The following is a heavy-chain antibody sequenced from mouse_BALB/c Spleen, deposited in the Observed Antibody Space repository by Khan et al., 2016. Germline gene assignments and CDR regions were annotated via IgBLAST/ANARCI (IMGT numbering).Heavy chain of an antibody. CDR1: GHWITRGY. D-gene: IGHD2-3*01. CDR2: ISYSGST. J-gene: IGHJ2*01. CDR3: AGYDGYFFD. V-gene: IGHV3-8*02. Sequence: EVPMQDSRPSLGKLSDHRSRTGAITGHWITRGYRNWIQKFPWYTLEYMGNISYSGSTYYIPSLKSRISITRDTSKNQYYLQLHSVTTDDHATYFCAGYDGYFFD.